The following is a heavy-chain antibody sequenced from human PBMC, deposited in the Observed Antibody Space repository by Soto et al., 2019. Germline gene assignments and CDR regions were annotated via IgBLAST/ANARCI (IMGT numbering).Heavy chain of an antibody. D-gene: IGHD2-2*02. V-gene: IGHV1-69*13. Sequence: SVKVSCKASGGTFSSYAISWVRQAPGQGLEWMGGIIPIFGTANYAQKFQGRVTITADESTSTAYMELSSLRSEDTAVYFCVRGVYQLLYQANYYYGMDVWGQGTTVTVSS. J-gene: IGHJ6*02. CDR2: IIPIFGTA. CDR1: GGTFSSYA. CDR3: VRGVYQLLYQANYYYGMDV.